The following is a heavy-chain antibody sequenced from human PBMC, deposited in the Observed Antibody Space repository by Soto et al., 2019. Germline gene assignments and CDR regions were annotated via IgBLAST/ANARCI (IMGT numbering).Heavy chain of an antibody. CDR2: IYHSGST. Sequence: SETLSLTCAVSSGSISSSNGWSWVRQPPGKGLEWIGEIYHSGSTNYNPSLKSRVTISVDKSKNQFSLKLSSVTAADTAVYYCARDLSYCTNGVCYSYFDYWGQGTLVTVSS. J-gene: IGHJ4*02. CDR3: ARDLSYCTNGVCYSYFDY. CDR1: SGSISSSNG. D-gene: IGHD2-8*01. V-gene: IGHV4-4*02.